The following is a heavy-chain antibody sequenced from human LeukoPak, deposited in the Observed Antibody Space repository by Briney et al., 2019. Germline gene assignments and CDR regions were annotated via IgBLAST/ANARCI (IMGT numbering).Heavy chain of an antibody. Sequence: GGSLRLSCAASGFTVSSNYMTWVRQAPGKGLEWVSIIYSSGGTYYADSVKGRFTISRDNSKNTLYLQMNSLRAEDTAVYYCAKGIRRGYDSTNGYFQHWGQGTLVTVSS. CDR2: IYSSGGT. CDR1: GFTVSSNY. V-gene: IGHV3-53*01. D-gene: IGHD3-22*01. CDR3: AKGIRRGYDSTNGYFQH. J-gene: IGHJ1*01.